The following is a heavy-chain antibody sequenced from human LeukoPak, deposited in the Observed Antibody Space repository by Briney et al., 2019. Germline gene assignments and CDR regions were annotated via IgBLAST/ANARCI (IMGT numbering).Heavy chain of an antibody. J-gene: IGHJ4*02. V-gene: IGHV4-34*01. Sequence: PSETLSLTCAVYGGSFSGYYWSWIRQPPGKGLEWIGEINHCGSTNYSPSLKSRVTISVDTSKNQFSLKLSSVTAADTAVYYCARGGGRTGARSYGPPKYFDYWGQGTLVTVSS. CDR1: GGSFSGYY. CDR3: ARGGGRTGARSYGPPKYFDY. CDR2: INHCGST. D-gene: IGHD3-10*01.